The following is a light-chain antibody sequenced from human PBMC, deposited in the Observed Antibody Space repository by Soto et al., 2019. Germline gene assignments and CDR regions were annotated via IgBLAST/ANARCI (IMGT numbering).Light chain of an antibody. CDR1: SNDVGGYNF. Sequence: QSALTQPRSVSGSPGQSVTISCTGTSNDVGGYNFVSWYQHHPGKAPKLIIYDVTMRPSGVPDRFSGSKSGNTASLTISGLQAEDEADYYCCSYAGSYIYLMFGGGTKVTVL. CDR3: CSYAGSYIYLM. CDR2: DVT. J-gene: IGLJ3*02. V-gene: IGLV2-11*01.